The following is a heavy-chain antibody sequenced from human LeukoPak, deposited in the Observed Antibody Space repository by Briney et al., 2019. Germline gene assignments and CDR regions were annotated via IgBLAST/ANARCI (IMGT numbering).Heavy chain of an antibody. D-gene: IGHD2-8*01. J-gene: IGHJ5*02. V-gene: IGHV4-38-2*01. CDR2: VSHTGTT. Sequence: SDTLSLTCVVSGFSISTSYFWGWIRQSPGEGLEWIGCVSHTGTTYYNPSLKSRVTISIDMSKNHFPLTVTSVTATDTAVYYCARVSGVLMMYAPRLLPDLWGQGTRVTVSS. CDR1: GFSISTSYF. CDR3: ARVSGVLMMYAPRLLPDL.